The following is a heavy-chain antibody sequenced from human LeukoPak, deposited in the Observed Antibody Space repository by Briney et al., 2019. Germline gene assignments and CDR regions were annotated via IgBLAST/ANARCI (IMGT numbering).Heavy chain of an antibody. Sequence: SGPTLVNPPQTLTLTCTFSGFSLSTSGVGVGWIRQPPGKALEVLALIYWDDDKRYSPSLKSRLTITKDTSKNQVVLTTTNMDPVDTATYSCAHRPAVYYDFWSGYPGFDPWGQGTLVTVSS. CDR3: AHRPAVYYDFWSGYPGFDP. J-gene: IGHJ5*02. CDR2: IYWDDDK. D-gene: IGHD3-3*01. V-gene: IGHV2-5*02. CDR1: GFSLSTSGVG.